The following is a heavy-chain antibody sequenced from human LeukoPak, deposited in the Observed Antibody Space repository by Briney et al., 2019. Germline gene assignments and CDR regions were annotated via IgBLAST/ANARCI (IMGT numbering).Heavy chain of an antibody. CDR2: INPSGGST. V-gene: IGHV1-46*01. CDR1: GYTFTSYY. D-gene: IGHD3-9*01. J-gene: IGHJ4*02. Sequence: ASVKVSCKASGYTFTSYYMHWVRQAPGQGLEWMGIINPSGGSTSYARKFQGRVTMTEDTSTDTAYMELSSLRSEDTAVYYCATHRLRYFDWLGYWGQGTLVTVSS. CDR3: ATHRLRYFDWLGY.